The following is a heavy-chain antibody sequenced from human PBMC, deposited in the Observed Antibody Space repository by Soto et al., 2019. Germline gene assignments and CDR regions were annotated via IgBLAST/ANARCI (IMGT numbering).Heavy chain of an antibody. Sequence: SETLSLTCTVSGGSISSGGYYWSWIRQHPGKGLEWIGYIYYSGSTYYNPSLKSRVTISVDTSKNQFSLKLSSVTAADTAVYYCARRAPEYSSSYTFDYWGQVTLVTVSS. D-gene: IGHD6-13*01. V-gene: IGHV4-31*03. CDR3: ARRAPEYSSSYTFDY. CDR2: IYYSGST. CDR1: GGSISSGGYY. J-gene: IGHJ4*02.